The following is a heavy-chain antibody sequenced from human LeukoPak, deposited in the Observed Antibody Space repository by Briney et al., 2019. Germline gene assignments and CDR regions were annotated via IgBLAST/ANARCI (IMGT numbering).Heavy chain of an antibody. Sequence: GGSLRLSCAASGFTFSSYGMHWVRQAPGKGLEWVAVIWYDGSNKYYADSVKGRFTISRDNSKNTLYLQMNSLRAEDTAVYYCARDLYYYGSGSTAGDYWGQGTLVTVSS. D-gene: IGHD3-10*01. CDR1: GFTFSSYG. J-gene: IGHJ4*02. V-gene: IGHV3-33*01. CDR2: IWYDGSNK. CDR3: ARDLYYYGSGSTAGDY.